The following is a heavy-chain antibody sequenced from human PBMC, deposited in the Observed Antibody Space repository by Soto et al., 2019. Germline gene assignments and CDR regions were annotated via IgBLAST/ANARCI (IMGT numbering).Heavy chain of an antibody. CDR3: ARGGRGVVPAAIYNY. V-gene: IGHV1-8*01. CDR2: MNPNSGNT. CDR1: GYTFTSYD. J-gene: IGHJ4*02. D-gene: IGHD2-2*02. Sequence: GASVKVSCKASGYTFTSYDINWVRQATGQGLEWMGWMNPNSGNTGYAQKFQGRVTMTRNTSISTAYMELSSQRSEDTAVYYCARGGRGVVPAAIYNYWGQGTLVTVSS.